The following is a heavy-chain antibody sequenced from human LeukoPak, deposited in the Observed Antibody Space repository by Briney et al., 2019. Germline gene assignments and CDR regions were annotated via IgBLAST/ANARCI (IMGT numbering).Heavy chain of an antibody. V-gene: IGHV3-33*01. J-gene: IGHJ3*01. Sequence: GGSLRLSCEASGFSVTRTGMHWVRQTPGKGLEWVAVIWSDGSNINYPDSVKGRFTISRDTSKNRLYLQMDSLRVEDTAVYYCTTSPRGKGFDFWGRGTVVTVSS. D-gene: IGHD3-10*01. CDR3: TTSPRGKGFDF. CDR2: IWSDGSNI. CDR1: GFSVTRTG.